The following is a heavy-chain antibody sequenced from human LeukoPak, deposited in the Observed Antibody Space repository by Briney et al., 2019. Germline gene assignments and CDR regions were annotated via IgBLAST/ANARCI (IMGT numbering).Heavy chain of an antibody. J-gene: IGHJ3*01. V-gene: IGHV3-21*01. CDR3: ARRTVTIDDHDAFDV. CDR1: GFTFSSYG. Sequence: PGGTLRLSCAASGFTFSSYGMSWVRQAPGKGLEWVSSISSSSSYIYYADSVKGRFTISRDNAKNSLYLQMNSLRVEDTAVYYCARRTVTIDDHDAFDVWSQGTMATVSS. CDR2: ISSSSSYI. D-gene: IGHD4-17*01.